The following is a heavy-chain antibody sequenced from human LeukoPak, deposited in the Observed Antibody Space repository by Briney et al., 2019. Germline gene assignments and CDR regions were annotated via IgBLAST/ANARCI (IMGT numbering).Heavy chain of an antibody. V-gene: IGHV3-23*01. D-gene: IGHD1-26*01. CDR1: GFSFRSYA. J-gene: IGHJ4*02. CDR2: ISGSGTNT. CDR3: ARTQIVGASYYFDY. Sequence: PGGSLRLSCAASGFSFRSYAMSWVRQAPGKGLEWVSAISGSGTNTYYADSVKGRFTISRDNSKNTLYLQMNSLRAEDTAVYYCARTQIVGASYYFDYWGQGTLVTVSS.